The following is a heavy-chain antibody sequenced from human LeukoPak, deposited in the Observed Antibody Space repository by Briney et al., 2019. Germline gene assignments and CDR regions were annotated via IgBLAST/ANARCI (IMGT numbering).Heavy chain of an antibody. CDR2: IHYRGTT. CDR3: SRGGQGLSDN. CDR1: GVSISSHY. D-gene: IGHD3-10*01. J-gene: IGHJ4*02. Sequence: SETLSLTCTVSGVSISSHYWNGIRKTQGKELEWIGYIHYRGTTNYNPSLKSRVTISADTSKHHFSLTLNSVTAADTAVYYCSRGGQGLSDNWGQGILVTVSS. V-gene: IGHV4-59*11.